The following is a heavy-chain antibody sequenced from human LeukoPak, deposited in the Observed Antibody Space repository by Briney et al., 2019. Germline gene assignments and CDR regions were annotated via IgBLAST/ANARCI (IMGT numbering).Heavy chain of an antibody. Sequence: GASVKVSCKASGYTFTSYDINWVRQATGQGLEWMGWMNPNSGNTGYAQKFQGRVTMTRNTSISTAYMELSSLRSEDTAVYYCARGSITMIVVEGLAFDIWGQGTMVTVSS. V-gene: IGHV1-8*01. CDR3: ARGSITMIVVEGLAFDI. J-gene: IGHJ3*02. CDR1: GYTFTSYD. CDR2: MNPNSGNT. D-gene: IGHD3-22*01.